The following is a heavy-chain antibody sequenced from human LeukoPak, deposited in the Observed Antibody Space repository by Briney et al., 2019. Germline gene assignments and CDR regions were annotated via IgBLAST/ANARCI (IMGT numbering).Heavy chain of an antibody. D-gene: IGHD5-12*01. CDR1: GFSLSSFN. V-gene: IGHV3-21*01. Sequence: GGSLRHSCAAAGFSLSSFNMNWVRQAPGKGLEWVSSISSSSSYIYYADSVKGRFTISRDNAKNSLYLQMNSLRDEDTAVYYCARDPGRSGYYTTDAVDDCWERRMVTVSS. CDR3: ARDPGRSGYYTTDAVDD. J-gene: IGHJ3*01. CDR2: ISSSSSYI.